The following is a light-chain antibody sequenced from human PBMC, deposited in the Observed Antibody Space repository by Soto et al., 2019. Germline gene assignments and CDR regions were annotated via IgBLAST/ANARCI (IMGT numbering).Light chain of an antibody. CDR3: QQYNKWLWT. CDR1: QSISNW. CDR2: DAS. J-gene: IGKJ1*01. Sequence: DIQMTQSPSTLSASVGDRVTITCRASQSISNWLAWYQQKQGKAPKLLIYDASSLESGVPSRFSGSGSGTEFTLTISSLQSEDFAVYYRQQYNKWLWTFGQGSMVDVK. V-gene: IGKV1-5*01.